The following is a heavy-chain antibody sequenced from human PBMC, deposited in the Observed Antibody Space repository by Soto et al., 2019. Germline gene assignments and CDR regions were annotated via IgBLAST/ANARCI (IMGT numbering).Heavy chain of an antibody. CDR1: GFTFSSYG. Sequence: GGSLRLSCAVSGFTFSSYGMNWVRQAPDKGLEWVSTIGRGGDTFYADSVKGRFTISRDISKNTLFLQMNSLRAEDTALYFCAKDGTAAAIHYYGMDVWGPGTTVTVSS. V-gene: IGHV3-23*01. CDR2: IGRGGDT. CDR3: AKDGTAAAIHYYGMDV. D-gene: IGHD2-2*02. J-gene: IGHJ6*02.